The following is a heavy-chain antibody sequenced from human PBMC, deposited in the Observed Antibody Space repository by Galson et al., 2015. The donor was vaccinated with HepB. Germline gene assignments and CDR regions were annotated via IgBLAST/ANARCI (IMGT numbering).Heavy chain of an antibody. CDR2: ITPIFGTA. CDR1: GGTFSDYA. D-gene: IGHD2-8*01. CDR3: ASGGHYCINGVCYSQWFDP. V-gene: IGHV1-69*06. J-gene: IGHJ5*02. Sequence: SVKVSCKASGGTFSDYAINWVRQAPGQGLEWMGGITPIFGTANYAQKFQGRVTINADKSTSTAFMELSSLRSEDTAVYYCASGGHYCINGVCYSQWFDPWGQGTLVTVSS.